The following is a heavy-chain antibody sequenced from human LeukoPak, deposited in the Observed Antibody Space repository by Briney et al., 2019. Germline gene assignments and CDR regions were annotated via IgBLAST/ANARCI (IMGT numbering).Heavy chain of an antibody. CDR1: GGSISSYY. CDR2: IYHSGST. J-gene: IGHJ4*02. Sequence: SETLSLTCTVSGGSISSYYWSWIRQPPGKGLEWIGFIYHSGSTNYNPSLKSRVTISVDTSKNEFSLKLSSVTTADTAVYYCARIYYYDSSGYYGFDYWGQGTLVTVSS. D-gene: IGHD3-22*01. CDR3: ARIYYYDSSGYYGFDY. V-gene: IGHV4-59*01.